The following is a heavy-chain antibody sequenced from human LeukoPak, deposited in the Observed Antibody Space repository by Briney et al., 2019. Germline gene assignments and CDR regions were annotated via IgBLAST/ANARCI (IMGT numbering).Heavy chain of an antibody. CDR2: IYSGGST. CDR3: ARDLRPYGDAYFDY. J-gene: IGHJ4*02. CDR1: GLTFSDEY. D-gene: IGHD4-17*01. Sequence: GGSLRLSCAASGLTFSDEYMSWIRQAPGKGLEWVSVIYSGGSTYYADSVKGRFSISRDNSKNTLYLQMNSLRAEDTAVYYCARDLRPYGDAYFDYWGQGTLVTVSS. V-gene: IGHV3-66*01.